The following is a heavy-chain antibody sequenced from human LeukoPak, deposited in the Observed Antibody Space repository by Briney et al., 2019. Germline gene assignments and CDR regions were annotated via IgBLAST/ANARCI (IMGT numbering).Heavy chain of an antibody. V-gene: IGHV4-59*08. CDR3: ARLGSSWELDY. Sequence: SETLSLTCTASGGSISSYYWSWIRQPPGKGLEWIGYIYYSGSTNYNPSLKSRVTISVDTSKNQFSLKLSSVTAADTAVYYCARLGSSWELDYWGQGTLVTVSS. CDR1: GGSISSYY. CDR2: IYYSGST. J-gene: IGHJ4*02. D-gene: IGHD6-13*01.